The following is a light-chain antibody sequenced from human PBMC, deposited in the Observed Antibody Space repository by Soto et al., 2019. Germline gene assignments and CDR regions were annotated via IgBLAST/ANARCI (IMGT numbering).Light chain of an antibody. CDR1: SSDVGGYNY. CDR2: DVS. V-gene: IGLV2-14*01. CDR3: SSYTSTSPYV. J-gene: IGLJ1*01. Sequence: QSVLTQPASVSGSPGQSITISCTGTSSDVGGYNYISWYQQHPGKAHKLMIYDVSNRPSGVSNRISGSKSGNTSSLSFSGLQAEDEADYYCSSYTSTSPYVFGTGTKVTVL.